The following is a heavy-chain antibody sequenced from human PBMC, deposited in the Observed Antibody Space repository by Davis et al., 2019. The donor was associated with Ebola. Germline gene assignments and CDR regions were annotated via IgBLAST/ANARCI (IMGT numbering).Heavy chain of an antibody. D-gene: IGHD1-26*01. CDR2: FSYGDNTH. CDR3: ARPWYSGTYYDAYDI. V-gene: IGHV4-39*01. J-gene: IGHJ3*02. CDR1: GASISSRSYY. Sequence: MPSETLSLTCTVSGASISSRSYYWGWIRQPPGKGLDWVGSFSYGDNTHYYNPSLRSRVTISVDTSRNQFSLKLSSATAADTAVYYCARPWYSGTYYDAYDIWGQGTMVAVSS.